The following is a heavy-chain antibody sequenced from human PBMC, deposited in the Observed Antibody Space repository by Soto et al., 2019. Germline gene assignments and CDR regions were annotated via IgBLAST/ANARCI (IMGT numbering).Heavy chain of an antibody. CDR1: GGSISSSSYY. J-gene: IGHJ5*02. CDR2: IYYSGST. Sequence: SETLSLTCTVSGGSISSSSYYRGWIRQPPGKGLEWIGSIYYSGSTYYNPSLKSRVTISVDTSKNQFSLKLSSVTAADTAVYYCARSGGRDYWFDPWGQGTLVTVSS. CDR3: ARSGGRDYWFDP. V-gene: IGHV4-39*01. D-gene: IGHD2-21*02.